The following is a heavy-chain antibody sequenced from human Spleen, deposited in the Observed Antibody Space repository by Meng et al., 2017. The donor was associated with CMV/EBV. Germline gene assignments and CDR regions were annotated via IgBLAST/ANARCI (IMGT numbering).Heavy chain of an antibody. Sequence: SETLSLTCAVYGGSFSGYYWSWIRQPPGKGLEWIGEINHSGSTNYNPSLKSRVTISVGTSKNQFSLKLSSVTAADTAVYYCASMTTATYYFDYWGQGTLVTVSS. D-gene: IGHD4-17*01. CDR1: GGSFSGYY. CDR2: INHSGST. V-gene: IGHV4-34*01. CDR3: ASMTTATYYFDY. J-gene: IGHJ4*02.